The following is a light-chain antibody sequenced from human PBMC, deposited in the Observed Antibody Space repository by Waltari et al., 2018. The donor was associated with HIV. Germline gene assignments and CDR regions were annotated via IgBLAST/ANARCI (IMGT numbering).Light chain of an antibody. CDR3: QQRSNWPKT. V-gene: IGKV3-11*01. J-gene: IGKJ2*01. Sequence: EIVLTQSPATLSLSPGERATLSCRASKWVSSYLAWYQQKPGQAPRLLIYDASNRATGIPARFSGSGSGTDFTLTISSLEPEDFAVYYCQQRSNWPKTFGQGTKLEIK. CDR2: DAS. CDR1: KWVSSY.